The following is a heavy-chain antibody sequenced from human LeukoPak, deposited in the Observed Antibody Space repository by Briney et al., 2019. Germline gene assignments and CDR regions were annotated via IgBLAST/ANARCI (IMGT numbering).Heavy chain of an antibody. CDR3: ARGEFTYYYDSSGPAGY. Sequence: SETLSLTCAVYGGSFSGYYWSWIRQPPGKGLEWIGEINRSGSTNYNPSLKSRVTISVDTSKKQFSLKLSSVTAADTAVYYCARGEFTYYYDSSGPAGYWGQGTLVTVSS. J-gene: IGHJ4*02. CDR1: GGSFSGYY. D-gene: IGHD3-22*01. V-gene: IGHV4-34*01. CDR2: INRSGST.